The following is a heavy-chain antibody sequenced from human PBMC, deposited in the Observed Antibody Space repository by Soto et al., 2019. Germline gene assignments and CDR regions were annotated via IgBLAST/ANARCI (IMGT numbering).Heavy chain of an antibody. Sequence: NPSETLSLTCTVSGGSISSGDYYWSWIRQPPGKGLEWIGYIYYSGSTYYNPSLKSRVTMSVDTSKNQFSLKLSSVTAADTAVYYCARVAYSGYDLDYYYYYGMDVWGQGTTVTVSS. V-gene: IGHV4-30-4*01. CDR3: ARVAYSGYDLDYYYYYGMDV. J-gene: IGHJ6*02. CDR2: IYYSGST. CDR1: GGSISSGDYY. D-gene: IGHD5-12*01.